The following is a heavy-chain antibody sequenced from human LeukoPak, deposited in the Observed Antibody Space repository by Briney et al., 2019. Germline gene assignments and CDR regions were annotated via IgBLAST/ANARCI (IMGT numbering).Heavy chain of an antibody. CDR3: ARRLYYYGSGSYYFDY. J-gene: IGHJ4*02. CDR1: GGSISSSIYY. V-gene: IGHV4-39*01. D-gene: IGHD3-10*01. Sequence: ASETLSLTCTVSGGSISSSIYYWGWIRQPPGKGLEWIGSIYYSGSTYYNPSLKSRVTISVDTSKNQFSLKLSSVTAAGTAVYYCARRLYYYGSGSYYFDYWGQGTLVTVSS. CDR2: IYYSGST.